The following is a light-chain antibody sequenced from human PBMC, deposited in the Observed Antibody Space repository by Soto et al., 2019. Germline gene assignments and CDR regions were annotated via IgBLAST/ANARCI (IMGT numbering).Light chain of an antibody. CDR3: QQYNNWPPIT. Sequence: EIVLTQSPGILSLSPGERATLSCVASQSVTKNNLNWYQQKPGQAPRLLIYGASTRATGIPARFSGSGSGTEFTPTISSLQSEDFAVYYCQQYNNWPPITFGQGTRLEIK. CDR1: QSVTKNN. V-gene: IGKV3-15*01. J-gene: IGKJ5*01. CDR2: GAS.